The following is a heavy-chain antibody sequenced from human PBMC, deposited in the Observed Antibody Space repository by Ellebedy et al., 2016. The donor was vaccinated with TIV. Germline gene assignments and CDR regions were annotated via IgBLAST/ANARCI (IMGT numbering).Heavy chain of an antibody. Sequence: GESLKISCAASGFTFNGYWLTWDRQAPGKGLEWVANINQAGNEKFYVASVKGRFTISRDNARNSLFLQMNSLRAEDTAVYYCATAPASTGTNSWGQGTLVTVSS. CDR2: INQAGNEK. D-gene: IGHD1-7*01. V-gene: IGHV3-7*01. J-gene: IGHJ4*02. CDR3: ATAPASTGTNS. CDR1: GFTFNGYW.